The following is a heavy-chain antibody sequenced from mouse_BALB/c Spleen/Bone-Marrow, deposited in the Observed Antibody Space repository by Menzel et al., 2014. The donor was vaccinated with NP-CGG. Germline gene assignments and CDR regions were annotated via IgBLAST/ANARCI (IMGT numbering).Heavy chain of an antibody. Sequence: VQRVESGPELVKPGASVMISCKASGYTFTSYYIHWVKQRPGQGLEWIGWIYPGNVNTKYNEKFKGKATLTADKSSSTTYMQLSSLASEDSAVYFCARWPYYWGQGTTLTVSS. J-gene: IGHJ2*01. CDR1: GYTFTSYY. V-gene: IGHV1S56*01. CDR3: ARWPYY. CDR2: IYPGNVNT.